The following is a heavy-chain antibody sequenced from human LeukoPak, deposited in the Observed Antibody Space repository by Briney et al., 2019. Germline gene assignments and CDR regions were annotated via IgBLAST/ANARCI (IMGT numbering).Heavy chain of an antibody. CDR3: AKFRGLVVVTYYYDY. D-gene: IGHD3-22*01. Sequence: PGGSLRLSCAASGFTFSSYWMSWVRQAPGKGLEWVANIKQDGSEKYYVDSVKGRFTISRDNAKNSLYLQMNSLRADDTAVYYCAKFRGLVVVTYYYDYWGQGTLVTVSS. CDR1: GFTFSSYW. V-gene: IGHV3-7*03. CDR2: IKQDGSEK. J-gene: IGHJ4*02.